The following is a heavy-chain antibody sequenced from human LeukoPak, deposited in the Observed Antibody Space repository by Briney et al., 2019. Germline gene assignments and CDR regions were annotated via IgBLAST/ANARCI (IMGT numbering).Heavy chain of an antibody. CDR3: ARAGGDSLDY. CDR1: GFTFSSHG. D-gene: IGHD4-23*01. V-gene: IGHV3-33*01. J-gene: IGHJ4*02. Sequence: GGSLRLSCAASGFTFSSHGMHWVRQAPGKGLEWVAAIQYDGSKEYYADSVKGRFSISRDNSKNMVFVEMNSLRAEDTAVYYCARAGGDSLDYWGQGTLVTVSS. CDR2: IQYDGSKE.